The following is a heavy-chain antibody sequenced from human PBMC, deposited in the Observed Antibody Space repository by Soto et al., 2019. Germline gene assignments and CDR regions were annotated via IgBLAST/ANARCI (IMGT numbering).Heavy chain of an antibody. Sequence: SVKVSCKASGGTFSSYAISWVRQAPGQGREWMGGIIPIFGTANYAQKFQGRVTITADESTSTAYMELSSLRSEDTAVYYCARDFGLGDYVSSYGMDVWGQGTTVTVSS. CDR1: GGTFSSYA. D-gene: IGHD4-17*01. J-gene: IGHJ6*02. CDR3: ARDFGLGDYVSSYGMDV. V-gene: IGHV1-69*13. CDR2: IIPIFGTA.